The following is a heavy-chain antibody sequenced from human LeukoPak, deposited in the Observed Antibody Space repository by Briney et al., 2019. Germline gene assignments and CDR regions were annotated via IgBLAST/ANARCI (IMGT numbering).Heavy chain of an antibody. D-gene: IGHD3-3*01. V-gene: IGHV4-30-4*08. Sequence: PSETLSLTCTVSGGSISSGDYYWSWIRQPPGKGLEWIGYIYYSGGTYYNPSLKSRVTISVDTSKNQFSLKLSSVTAADTAVYYCARDPKPTIFGVASFDYWGQGTLVTVSS. CDR2: IYYSGGT. CDR3: ARDPKPTIFGVASFDY. J-gene: IGHJ4*02. CDR1: GGSISSGDYY.